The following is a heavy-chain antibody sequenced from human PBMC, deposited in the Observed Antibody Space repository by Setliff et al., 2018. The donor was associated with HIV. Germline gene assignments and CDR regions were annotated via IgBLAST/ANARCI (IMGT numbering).Heavy chain of an antibody. V-gene: IGHV1-2*02. Sequence: ASVKVSCKASGYTFTGYFIHWVRLAPGQGLEWMGWINPNTGATHYAQKFQGRVTLTRDTSISTAYMELNRLRSDDTAVYYCVTSPGSFTSVDETEAGDYWGQGTLVTVSS. CDR1: GYTFTGYF. D-gene: IGHD6-25*01. CDR3: VTSPGSFTSVDETEAGDY. J-gene: IGHJ4*02. CDR2: INPNTGAT.